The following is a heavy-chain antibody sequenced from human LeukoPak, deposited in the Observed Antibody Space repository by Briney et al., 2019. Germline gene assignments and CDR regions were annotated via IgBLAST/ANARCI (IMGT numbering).Heavy chain of an antibody. CDR3: ARVGDSSGWYYFDY. D-gene: IGHD6-19*01. CDR1: GGSISSYY. CDR2: IYYSGST. V-gene: IGHV4-59*01. J-gene: IGHJ4*02. Sequence: SETLSLTCTVSGGSISSYYWSWIRQPPGKGLEWIGYIYYSGSTNYNPSLKSRVTISVDTSKNQLSLKLSSVTAADTAVYYCARVGDSSGWYYFDYWGQGTLVTVSS.